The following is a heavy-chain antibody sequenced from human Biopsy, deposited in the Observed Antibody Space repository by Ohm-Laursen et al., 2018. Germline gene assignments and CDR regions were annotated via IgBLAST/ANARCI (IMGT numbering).Heavy chain of an antibody. J-gene: IGHJ6*02. CDR2: IYYSGCT. Sequence: PSETLSLTCTVSGGSISSDYWSWIRQTPGKGLEWIGYIYYSGCTTYNPSLKSRVTISVDTSKNQFSLRLNSVTAADTAVYYCARATNSTGWPYYYFYGMDVWGQGTTVTVSS. CDR3: ARATNSTGWPYYYFYGMDV. D-gene: IGHD2/OR15-2a*01. V-gene: IGHV4-59*01. CDR1: GGSISSDY.